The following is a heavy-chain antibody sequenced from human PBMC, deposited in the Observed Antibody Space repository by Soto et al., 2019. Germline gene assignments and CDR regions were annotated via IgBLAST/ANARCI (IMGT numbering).Heavy chain of an antibody. CDR3: ARAVGDPLYYLDY. CDR1: SDSISSYY. J-gene: IGHJ4*02. V-gene: IGHV4-59*08. D-gene: IGHD6-19*01. Sequence: QVQLQESGPGLVRPSETLSLTCTVSSDSISSYYWIWIRQSPGKGLEWIGHTDYSGNTNYNPSLKSRVTISGDTSKNQVSLRLSSVTAADTAVYYCARAVGDPLYYLDYWGQGTLVTVSS. CDR2: TDYSGNT.